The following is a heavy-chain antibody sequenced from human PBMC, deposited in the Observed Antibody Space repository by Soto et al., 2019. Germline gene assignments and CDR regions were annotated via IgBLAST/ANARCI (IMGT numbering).Heavy chain of an antibody. D-gene: IGHD2-15*01. Sequence: GGSLRLSCAASGFIFRSYWMSWVRQAPGKGLEWVANINQDGSEKYYVDSVRGRFIISRDNAENSLYLQMNSLRAEDTALYYCARDGVAAGLYLDNWGQGTLVTVSS. CDR3: ARDGVAAGLYLDN. J-gene: IGHJ4*02. CDR1: GFIFRSYW. CDR2: INQDGSEK. V-gene: IGHV3-7*01.